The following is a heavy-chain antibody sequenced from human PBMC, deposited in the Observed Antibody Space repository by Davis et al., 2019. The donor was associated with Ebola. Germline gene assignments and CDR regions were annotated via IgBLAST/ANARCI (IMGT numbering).Heavy chain of an antibody. Sequence: ASVKVSCKASGYTFTSYGISWVRQAPGQGLEWLGWISAYNDDTNYAQNLQGRVTMTTDTSTNTAYMELRSLRSDDTAVYYCAISGYVYYYFDYWGQGTLVTVSS. CDR2: ISAYNDDT. J-gene: IGHJ4*02. V-gene: IGHV1-18*01. D-gene: IGHD5-12*01. CDR1: GYTFTSYG. CDR3: AISGYVYYYFDY.